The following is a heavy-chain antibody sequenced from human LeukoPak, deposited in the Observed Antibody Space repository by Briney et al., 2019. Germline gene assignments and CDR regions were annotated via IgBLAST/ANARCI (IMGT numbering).Heavy chain of an antibody. D-gene: IGHD5-24*01. CDR2: INHSGST. CDR3: ARQGRWLQLSY. V-gene: IGHV4-34*01. CDR1: GFTFSSYG. J-gene: IGHJ4*02. Sequence: GTLRLSCAASGFTFSSYGMSWIRQPPGKGLEWIGEINHSGSTNYNPSLKSRVTISVDTSKNQFSLKLSSVTAADTAVYYCARQGRWLQLSYWGQGTLVTVSS.